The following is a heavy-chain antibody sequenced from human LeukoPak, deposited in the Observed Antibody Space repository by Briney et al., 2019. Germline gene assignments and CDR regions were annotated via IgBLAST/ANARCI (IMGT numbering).Heavy chain of an antibody. D-gene: IGHD3-10*01. V-gene: IGHV1-8*02. Sequence: ASVKVSCKVSGGTFRNYPIHWLRQASGQGLEWMGWMNPNSGNTGYAQKFQGRVTMTRNTSISTAYMELSSLRSEDTAVYYCARGSRYGSGSYCGYWGQGTLVTVSS. J-gene: IGHJ4*02. CDR3: ARGSRYGSGSYCGY. CDR1: GGTFRNYP. CDR2: MNPNSGNT.